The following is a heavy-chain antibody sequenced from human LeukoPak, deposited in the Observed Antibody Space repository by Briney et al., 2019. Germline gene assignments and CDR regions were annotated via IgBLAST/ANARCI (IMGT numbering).Heavy chain of an antibody. CDR2: IYSGGST. CDR3: AREGGSYFRGLYYFDY. V-gene: IGHV3-66*01. CDR1: GFTVSSNY. Sequence: PGGSLRLSCAASGFTVSSNYMNWLRQAPGKGLEWVSVIYSGGSTYYADSVKGRFTISRDNSKNTLYLQMNSLRAEDTAVYYCAREGGSYFRGLYYFDYWGQGTLVTVSS. J-gene: IGHJ4*02. D-gene: IGHD1-26*01.